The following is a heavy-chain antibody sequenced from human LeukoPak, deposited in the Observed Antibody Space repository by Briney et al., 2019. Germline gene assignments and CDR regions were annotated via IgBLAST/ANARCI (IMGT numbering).Heavy chain of an antibody. J-gene: IGHJ6*03. CDR2: IYSGGST. CDR3: ASPTGYSFMDV. D-gene: IGHD2-8*02. CDR1: GFTVSSNY. V-gene: IGHV3-66*01. Sequence: GGFQRLSCAASGFTVSSNYMSWVRQAPGKGLEWVSVIYSGGSTYYADSVKGRFTISRDNSKNTLYLQMNSLRAEDTAVYYCASPTGYSFMDVWGQGTTVTVSS.